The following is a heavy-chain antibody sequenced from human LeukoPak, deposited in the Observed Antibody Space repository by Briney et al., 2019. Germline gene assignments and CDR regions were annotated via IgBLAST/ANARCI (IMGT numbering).Heavy chain of an antibody. Sequence: GGSLRLSCAASGFTFSDYYMSWIRQAPGKGLEWVSYISSSSDYTNYAYSVKGRFTISRDNARNSLYLQMNSLRAEDTAVYYCAGGTPGTWGFDYWGQGILVTVSS. CDR3: AGGTPGTWGFDY. D-gene: IGHD1-1*01. J-gene: IGHJ4*02. CDR1: GFTFSDYY. V-gene: IGHV3-11*06. CDR2: ISSSSDYT.